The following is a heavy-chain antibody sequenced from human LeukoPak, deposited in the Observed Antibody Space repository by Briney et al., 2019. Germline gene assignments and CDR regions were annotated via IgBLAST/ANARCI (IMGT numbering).Heavy chain of an antibody. J-gene: IGHJ4*02. D-gene: IGHD3-22*01. V-gene: IGHV4-34*01. Sequence: SSETLSLTCAVYGGSFSGYYWSWIRQPPGKGLEWIGEINHSGSTNYNASLKSRVTISVDTSKNQFSLKLSSVTAADTAVYYCARSYDSSGYSHWGQGTLVTVSS. CDR1: GGSFSGYY. CDR2: INHSGST. CDR3: ARSYDSSGYSH.